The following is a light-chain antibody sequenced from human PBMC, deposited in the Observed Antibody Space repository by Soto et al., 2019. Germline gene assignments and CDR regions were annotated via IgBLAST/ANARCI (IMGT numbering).Light chain of an antibody. J-gene: IGKJ3*01. CDR2: GAS. V-gene: IGKV3-20*01. CDR1: QSVSSSY. CDR3: HQYGSSPECT. Sequence: EIVLTQSPGTLSLSPGERATLSCRASQSVSSSYLAWYQQKPGQAPRLLIYGASSRATGIPDRFSGSGSGTDVTLTISRLEPEDFAVYYCHQYGSSPECTFGPGTKVDIK.